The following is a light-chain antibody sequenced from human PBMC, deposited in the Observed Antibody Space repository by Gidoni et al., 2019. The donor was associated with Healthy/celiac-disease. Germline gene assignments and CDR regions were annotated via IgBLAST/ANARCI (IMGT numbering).Light chain of an antibody. J-gene: IGLJ3*02. Sequence: NFMLTQPHSVSESPGKTVTISCTRSSGSIASNYVQWYQQRPGSAPTTVIYEDNQRPSGVPDRFSCSIDSSSNSASLTISGLKTEDEADYYCQSYDSSIKVFGGGTKLTVL. CDR3: QSYDSSIKV. CDR1: SGSIASNY. V-gene: IGLV6-57*03. CDR2: EDN.